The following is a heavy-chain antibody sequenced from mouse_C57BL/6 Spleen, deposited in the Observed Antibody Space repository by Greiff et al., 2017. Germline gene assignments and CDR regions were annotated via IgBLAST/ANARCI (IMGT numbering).Heavy chain of an antibody. Sequence: EVQLQQSGPELVKPGASVKISCKASGYTFTDYYMNWVKQSHGKSLEWIGDINPNNGGTSYNQKFKGKATLTVDKSSSTAYMELRSLTSEDSAVYYCAREENWEGFDYWGQGTTLTVSS. CDR3: AREENWEGFDY. D-gene: IGHD4-1*01. V-gene: IGHV1-26*01. J-gene: IGHJ2*01. CDR1: GYTFTDYY. CDR2: INPNNGGT.